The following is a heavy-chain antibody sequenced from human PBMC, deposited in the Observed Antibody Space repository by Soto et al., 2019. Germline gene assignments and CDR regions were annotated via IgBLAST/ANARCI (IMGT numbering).Heavy chain of an antibody. Sequence: AQLLESGGGLVQPGGSLRLSCAASGLTLSRYPMSWVRQAPGQGLQWVSSISVDGGSTYYPDSVKGRFTMSRDSSNNTLYLQMNSRRAEDTAVYFFAKDGIRRIDIDTWGQGTLVTVSS. V-gene: IGHV3-23*01. CDR1: GLTLSRYP. CDR3: AKDGIRRIDIDT. CDR2: ISVDGGST. J-gene: IGHJ5*02.